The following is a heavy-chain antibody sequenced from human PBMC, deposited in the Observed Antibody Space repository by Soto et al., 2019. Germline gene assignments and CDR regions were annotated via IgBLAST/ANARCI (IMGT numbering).Heavy chain of an antibody. J-gene: IGHJ6*02. Sequence: GGSLRLSCAASGFTFSSYGMHWVRQAPGKGLGWVAVISYDGSNKYYADSVKGRFTISRDNSKNTLYLQMNSLRAEDTAVYYCAKDTVDSSSRYYYYGMDVWGQGTTVTVYS. V-gene: IGHV3-30*18. CDR3: AKDTVDSSSRYYYYGMDV. CDR2: ISYDGSNK. CDR1: GFTFSSYG. D-gene: IGHD6-13*01.